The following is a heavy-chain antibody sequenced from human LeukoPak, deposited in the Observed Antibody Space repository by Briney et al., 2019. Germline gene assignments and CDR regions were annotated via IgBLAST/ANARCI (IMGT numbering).Heavy chain of an antibody. CDR1: GFTFSSYS. V-gene: IGHV3-7*04. CDR2: IDHDGSEK. D-gene: IGHD1-14*01. Sequence: GGSLRLSCAASGFTFSSYSMNWVRQAPGKGLEWVANIDHDGSEKYYVDSVKGRFTISRDNTKNSLYLQMNSLRAEDTGVYYCARDKPALGSLHYWGQGTLVTVSS. CDR3: ARDKPALGSLHY. J-gene: IGHJ4*02.